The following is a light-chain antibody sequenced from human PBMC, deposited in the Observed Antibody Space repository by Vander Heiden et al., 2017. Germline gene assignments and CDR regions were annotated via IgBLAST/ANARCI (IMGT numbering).Light chain of an antibody. Sequence: VLPHSPATLALSPRERATRHCRASQSVSSYSAWYQQKPGQAPRLLIYEAANRATGIPARFSGSGSGTDFPLTISSLEHEDFAVYYCQQRSNWQITFGQGTRLEIK. J-gene: IGKJ5*01. CDR1: QSVSSY. CDR3: QQRSNWQIT. CDR2: EAA. V-gene: IGKV3-11*01.